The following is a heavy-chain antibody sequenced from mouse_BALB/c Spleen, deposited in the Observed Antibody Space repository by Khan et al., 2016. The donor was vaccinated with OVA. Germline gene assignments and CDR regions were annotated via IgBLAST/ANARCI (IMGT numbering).Heavy chain of an antibody. J-gene: IGHJ3*01. V-gene: IGHV5-6*01. CDR3: ASHLTGAFDY. CDR1: GFTFSSYS. D-gene: IGHD4-1*01. Sequence: EVELVESGGDLVKPGGSLKLSCAASGFTFSSYSMSWVRQTPDKRLEWVASISSGGDSTYYPDSVKGRFTISSDNADNALYMQRCRVRSEDTAMYYCASHLTGAFDYWGQGTLVPVSA. CDR2: ISSGGDST.